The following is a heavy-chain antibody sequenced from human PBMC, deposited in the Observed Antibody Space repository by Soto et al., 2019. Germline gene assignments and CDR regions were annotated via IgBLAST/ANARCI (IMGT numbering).Heavy chain of an antibody. J-gene: IGHJ4*02. V-gene: IGHV3-64*01. CDR2: ISYNGGST. Sequence: EVQLVESGGGLVQPGGSLRLSCAASGFTCSSYSMHWVRQAPGKGLEFVSAISYNGGSTYYANSVKGRFTISRDDSKNTLYLQMGSLRAEDMAAYYCARVGSGSGLDYWGQGTLVTVSS. CDR3: ARVGSGSGLDY. CDR1: GFTCSSYS. D-gene: IGHD6-19*01.